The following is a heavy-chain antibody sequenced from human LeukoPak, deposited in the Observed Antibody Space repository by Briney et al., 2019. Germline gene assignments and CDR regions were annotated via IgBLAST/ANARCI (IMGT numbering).Heavy chain of an antibody. J-gene: IGHJ4*02. CDR1: GFTFSSYS. D-gene: IGHD6-6*01. V-gene: IGHV3-21*01. CDR2: ISSSSSYI. CDR3: AREGSSSLNY. Sequence: PGGSLRLSCAASGFTFSSYSMNWVRQAPGKGLEWVSSISSSSSYIHYADSVKGRFTISRDNAKNSLYLQMNSLRAEDTAVYYCAREGSSSLNYWGQGTLVTVSS.